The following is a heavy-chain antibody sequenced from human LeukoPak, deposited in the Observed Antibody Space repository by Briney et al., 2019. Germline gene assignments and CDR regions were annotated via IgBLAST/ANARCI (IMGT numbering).Heavy chain of an antibody. CDR3: ARMTPTVTIDY. CDR2: IYSGGST. CDR1: GFTVCSNY. D-gene: IGHD4-11*01. J-gene: IGHJ4*02. V-gene: IGHV3-53*01. Sequence: PGGSLRLSCSASGFTVCSNYMSWVRQAPGKGLEWVSVIYSGGSTYYADSVKGRFTISRDNSKNTLYLQMNSLRAEDTAVYYCARMTPTVTIDYWGQGTLVTVSS.